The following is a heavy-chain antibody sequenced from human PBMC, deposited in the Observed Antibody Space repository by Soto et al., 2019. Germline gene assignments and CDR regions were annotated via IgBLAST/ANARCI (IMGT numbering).Heavy chain of an antibody. V-gene: IGHV4-34*01. CDR1: GGSFSGYY. CDR2: INHSGST. J-gene: IGHJ6*02. D-gene: IGHD3-3*01. CDR3: ARDGRYDFWSGYSRNYYYYGMDV. Sequence: PSETLSLTCAVYGGSFSGYYWSWIRQPPGKGLEWIGEINHSGSTNYNPSLKSRVTISVDTSKNQFSLKLSSVTAADTAVYYCARDGRYDFWSGYSRNYYYYGMDVWGQGTTVTV.